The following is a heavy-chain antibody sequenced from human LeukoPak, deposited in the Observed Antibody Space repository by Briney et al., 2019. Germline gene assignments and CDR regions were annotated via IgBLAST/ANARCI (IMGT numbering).Heavy chain of an antibody. J-gene: IGHJ4*02. D-gene: IGHD2-2*01. V-gene: IGHV3-21*01. Sequence: PGGSLRLSCAASGFTFSSYSMNWVRQAPGKGLEWVSSTSSSSSYIYYADSVKGRFTISRDNAKNSLYLQMNSLRAEDTAVYYCAREEDCSSTSCYSDFDYWGQGTLVTVSS. CDR2: TSSSSSYI. CDR3: AREEDCSSTSCYSDFDY. CDR1: GFTFSSYS.